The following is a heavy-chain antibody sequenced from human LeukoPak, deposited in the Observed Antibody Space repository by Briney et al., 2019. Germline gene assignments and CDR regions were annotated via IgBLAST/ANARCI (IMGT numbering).Heavy chain of an antibody. J-gene: IGHJ4*02. V-gene: IGHV4-38-2*02. CDR2: IYHSGST. CDR1: GYSITSGYY. Sequence: SETLSLTCTVSGYSITSGYYWGWIRQPPGKGLEWIGSIYHSGSTYYNPSLKSRVTISIDTSKNQFSLKLSSVTAAGTAMYYCARNKRDVRYYDILTDYPKYFFDHWGQGTLVTVSS. CDR3: ARNKRDVRYYDILTDYPKYFFDH. D-gene: IGHD3-9*01.